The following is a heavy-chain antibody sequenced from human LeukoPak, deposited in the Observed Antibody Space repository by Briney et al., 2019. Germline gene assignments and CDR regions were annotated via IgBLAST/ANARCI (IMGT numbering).Heavy chain of an antibody. J-gene: IGHJ6*02. V-gene: IGHV3-21*01. Sequence: GGSLRLSCAASGFTFSSYSMNWVRQAPGKGLEWVSSITSSSSYIYYAGSVKGRFTISRDTAKNSLYLQMNSLRAEDTAVYYCAKDDYGMDVWGQGTTVTVSS. CDR3: AKDDYGMDV. CDR2: ITSSSSYI. CDR1: GFTFSSYS.